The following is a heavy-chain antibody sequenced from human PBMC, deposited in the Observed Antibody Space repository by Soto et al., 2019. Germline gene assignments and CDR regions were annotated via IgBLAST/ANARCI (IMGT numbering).Heavy chain of an antibody. D-gene: IGHD6-6*01. CDR3: ARASPYYHYYGMDV. CDR1: GSTFSSYS. CDR2: ISSSSYI. J-gene: IGHJ6*02. Sequence: PGGSLRLSCAASGSTFSSYSMNWVRQAPGKGLEWVSSISSSSYIYYADSVKGRFTISRDNAKNSLYLQMNSLRAEDTAVYYCARASPYYHYYGMDVWGQGTTVTVSS. V-gene: IGHV3-21*01.